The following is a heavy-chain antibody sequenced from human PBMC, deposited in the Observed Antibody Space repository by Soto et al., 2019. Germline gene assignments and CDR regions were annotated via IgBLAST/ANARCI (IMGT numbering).Heavy chain of an antibody. CDR3: ARGVTH. CDR2: IYYSGST. J-gene: IGHJ1*01. D-gene: IGHD3-10*01. CDR1: GGSISSGGYY. V-gene: IGHV4-31*03. Sequence: SETLSLTCTVSGGSISSGGYYWSWICQHPGKGLEWIGYIYYSGSTSYNPSLKSRLTISVDTSKNQFSLKLSSVTAADTAVYYCARGVTHCGQGTPVTVSS.